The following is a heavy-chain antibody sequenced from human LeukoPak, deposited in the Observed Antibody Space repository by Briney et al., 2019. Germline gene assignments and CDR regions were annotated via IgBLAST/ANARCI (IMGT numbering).Heavy chain of an antibody. D-gene: IGHD4-17*01. CDR1: GFTIRTYA. V-gene: IGHV3-23*01. CDR3: AKGGVYGDYYFDY. J-gene: IGHJ4*02. Sequence: PGGSLRLSCAASGFTIRTYAMTWVRQGPGKDLEWISTISASGGSTYYADSVKGRFTISRDTSKNTLYLQMNSLRAEDTALYYCAKGGVYGDYYFDYWGQGTLVTVSS. CDR2: ISASGGST.